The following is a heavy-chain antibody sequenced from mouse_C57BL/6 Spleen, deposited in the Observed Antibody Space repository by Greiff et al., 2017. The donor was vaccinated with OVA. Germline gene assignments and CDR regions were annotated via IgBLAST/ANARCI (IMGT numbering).Heavy chain of an antibody. D-gene: IGHD1-3*01. CDR3: TEKGEWDAMDY. J-gene: IGHJ4*01. Sequence: QVQLQQSGAELVRPGASVTLSCKASGYTFTDYEMHWVKQTPVHGLEWIGAIDPETGGTAYNQKFKGKAILTADKSSSTAYMELRSLTSEDSAVYYCTEKGEWDAMDYWGQGTSVTVSS. V-gene: IGHV1-15*01. CDR1: GYTFTDYE. CDR2: IDPETGGT.